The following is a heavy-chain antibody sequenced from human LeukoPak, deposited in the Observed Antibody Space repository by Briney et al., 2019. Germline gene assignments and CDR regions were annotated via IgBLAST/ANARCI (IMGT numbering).Heavy chain of an antibody. J-gene: IGHJ3*02. CDR3: AADGAHDEDVMVRGVTSDAFDI. Sequence: ASVKVSCKASGFTFTSSAMQWVRQARGQRLEWIGWIVVGSGNTNYAQTFQERVTITRDMSTSTAYMELSTLKSEDTAVYYCAADGAHDEDVMVRGVTSDAFDIWGQGTMVTVSS. CDR2: IVVGSGNT. V-gene: IGHV1-58*02. CDR1: GFTFTSSA. D-gene: IGHD3-10*01.